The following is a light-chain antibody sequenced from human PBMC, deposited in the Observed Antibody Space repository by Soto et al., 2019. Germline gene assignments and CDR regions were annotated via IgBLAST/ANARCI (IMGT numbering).Light chain of an antibody. CDR3: CSYAGSYTHV. CDR1: SSDVGGYNY. V-gene: IGLV2-11*01. CDR2: DVS. Sequence: QSVLTQPHSVSGSPGQSVTISCTGTSSDVGGYNYVSWYQHHPGKAPKLIIYDVSERPSGVPDRFSGSKSGNTGNTASLTISGLQAEDEADYYCCSYAGSYTHVFGSGTKVTVL. J-gene: IGLJ1*01.